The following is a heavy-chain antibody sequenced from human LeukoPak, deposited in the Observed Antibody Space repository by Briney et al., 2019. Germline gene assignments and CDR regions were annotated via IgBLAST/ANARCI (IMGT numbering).Heavy chain of an antibody. CDR3: ARDCEYYFGRGSYTNWFDP. Sequence: GGSLRLSCAASGFTFSDYYMSWIRQAPGKGLEWVSYISSSGSTIYYADSVKGRFTISRDNAKNSLYLQMNSLRAEDTAVYYCARDCEYYFGRGSYTNWFDPWGKGTLVTVSS. CDR2: ISSSGSTI. J-gene: IGHJ5*02. V-gene: IGHV3-11*01. CDR1: GFTFSDYY. D-gene: IGHD3-10*01.